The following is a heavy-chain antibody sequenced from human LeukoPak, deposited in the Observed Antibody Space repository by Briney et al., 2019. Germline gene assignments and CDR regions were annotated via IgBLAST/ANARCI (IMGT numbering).Heavy chain of an antibody. Sequence: SETLSLTCTVSGGSFSTGGYYWSWIRQHPGKGLEWIGYIYYSGNTYYNPSLKSRVTISIGTSKNQFSLKLSSVTAADTAVYYCTRGYSSTWYEDNWGQGTLVTVSS. CDR2: IYYSGNT. J-gene: IGHJ4*02. CDR3: TRGYSSTWYEDN. D-gene: IGHD6-13*01. CDR1: GGSFSTGGYY. V-gene: IGHV4-31*03.